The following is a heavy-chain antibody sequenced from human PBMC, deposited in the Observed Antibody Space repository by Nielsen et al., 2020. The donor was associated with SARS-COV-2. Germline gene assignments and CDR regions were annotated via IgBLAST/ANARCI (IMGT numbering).Heavy chain of an antibody. Sequence: WVRQAPGQGLEWMGGIIPIFGTANYAQKFQGRVTITADESTGTAYMELSSLRSEDTAVYYCARDSKTRLLDYWGQGTLVTVSS. V-gene: IGHV1-69*01. D-gene: IGHD4-11*01. CDR2: IIPIFGTA. CDR3: ARDSKTRLLDY. J-gene: IGHJ4*02.